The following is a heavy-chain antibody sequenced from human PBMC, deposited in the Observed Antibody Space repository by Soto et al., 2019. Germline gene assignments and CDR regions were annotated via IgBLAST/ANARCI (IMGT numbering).Heavy chain of an antibody. CDR3: AREGGAPYYYYGMDV. D-gene: IGHD3-10*01. V-gene: IGHV1-18*01. CDR2: ISTYNGDT. Sequence: QVQLVQSGAEVKKPGASLKVSCKAYGYTFTSSGTTRVRQTPGQGREWMGWISTYNGDTNYAQTFQGRVTMITDKSTSTVHMEVRSLRSDDTAVYYCAREGGAPYYYYGMDVWGQGTQVTVSS. J-gene: IGHJ6*02. CDR1: GYTFTSSG.